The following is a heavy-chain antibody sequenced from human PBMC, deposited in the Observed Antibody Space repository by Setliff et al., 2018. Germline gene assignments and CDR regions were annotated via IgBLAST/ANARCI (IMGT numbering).Heavy chain of an antibody. CDR3: ARDGHNVYYFDY. D-gene: IGHD1-1*01. CDR1: GFSFSNYW. Sequence: PGGSLRLSCAASGFSFSNYWMHWVRQAPGKGLVWVSRINSDGGSTNYADSVKGQFTVSRDNAKNTLYLQMNSLRAEDTAVYYCARDGHNVYYFDYWGLGTLVTVSS. CDR2: INSDGGST. J-gene: IGHJ4*02. V-gene: IGHV3-74*01.